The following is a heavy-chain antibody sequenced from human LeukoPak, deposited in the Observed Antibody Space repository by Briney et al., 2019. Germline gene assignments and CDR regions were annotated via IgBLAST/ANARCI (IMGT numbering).Heavy chain of an antibody. J-gene: IGHJ4*02. D-gene: IGHD6-13*01. Sequence: PGGSLRLSCAASGFTFSDYYMSWIRQAPGKGLEWVSYISSSGSTIYYADSVKGRFTISRDNAKNSLYLQMNSLRAEDTAVYYCARDRHYSSSWYVYYFDYWGQGTLVTVSS. CDR2: ISSSGSTI. CDR1: GFTFSDYY. V-gene: IGHV3-11*04. CDR3: ARDRHYSSSWYVYYFDY.